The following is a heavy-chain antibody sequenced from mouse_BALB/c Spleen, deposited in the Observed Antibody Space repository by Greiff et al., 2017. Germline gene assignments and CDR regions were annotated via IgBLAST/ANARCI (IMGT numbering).Heavy chain of an antibody. CDR3: ASLLLYFRLPFAY. Sequence: EVKLMESGGDLVKPGGSLKLSCAASGFTFSSYGMSWVRQTPDKMLEWVATISSGGSYTYYPDSVKGRFTISRDNARNTLYLQMSSLKSEDTAVYYCASLLLYFRLPFAYWGQGTLVTVSA. CDR2: ISSGGSYT. J-gene: IGHJ3*01. D-gene: IGHD2-1*01. CDR1: GFTFSSYG. V-gene: IGHV5-6*01.